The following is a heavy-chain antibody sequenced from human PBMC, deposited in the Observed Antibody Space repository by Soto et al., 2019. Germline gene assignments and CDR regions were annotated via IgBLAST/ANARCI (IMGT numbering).Heavy chain of an antibody. V-gene: IGHV4-59*01. D-gene: IGHD6-13*01. Sequence: SETLSLTCSVSGGSMYNYYCIWSRHSPVKALEWIGYVYHNGRTSYNPSLKSRVSISVDRSKNQFSLNLSSVTAADTAMYYCAREDRISAPGGIWFHPWGQGTLVTVSS. J-gene: IGHJ5*02. CDR3: AREDRISAPGGIWFHP. CDR1: GGSMYNYY. CDR2: VYHNGRT.